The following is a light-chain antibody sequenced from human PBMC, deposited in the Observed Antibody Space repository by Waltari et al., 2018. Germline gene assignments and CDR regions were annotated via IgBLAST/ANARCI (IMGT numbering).Light chain of an antibody. CDR3: QQRANWPPLT. J-gene: IGKJ4*01. V-gene: IGKV3-11*01. CDR1: QSVYNF. Sequence: EVVMTQSTATLSSSPGERATPSCRASQSVYNFLAWYQQKPGQAPRLLIYEASQRATGIPARFSGSGSGTDFTLTISNLEPEDVAVYYCQQRANWPPLTFGGGTKVEIK. CDR2: EAS.